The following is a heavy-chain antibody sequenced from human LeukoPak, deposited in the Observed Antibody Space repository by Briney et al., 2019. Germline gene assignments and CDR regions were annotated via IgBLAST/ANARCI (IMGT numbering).Heavy chain of an antibody. V-gene: IGHV4-59*01. CDR1: GGSISSYS. J-gene: IGHJ4*02. CDR3: TRTSPAVAGYYFDY. CDR2: IYYSGST. D-gene: IGHD6-19*01. Sequence: SETLSLTCTVSGGSISSYSWSWIRQPPGKGLEWIGYIYYSGSTNYNPSLKSRVTISVDTSKNQFSLKLSSVTAADTAVYYCTRTSPAVAGYYFDYWGQGTLVTVSS.